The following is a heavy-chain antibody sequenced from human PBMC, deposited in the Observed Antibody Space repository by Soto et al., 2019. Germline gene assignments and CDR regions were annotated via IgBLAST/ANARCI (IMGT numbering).Heavy chain of an antibody. CDR1: GGSISSSGYY. CDR2: IYYSGNT. V-gene: IGHV4-31*03. CDR3: AKATYYYDSSGYYPFDY. J-gene: IGHJ4*02. D-gene: IGHD3-22*01. Sequence: PSETLSLTCTVSGGSISSSGYYWSWIRQHPGKGLEWIGYIYYSGNTHYNPSLRSRVIMSLITSKNTLYLQMNSLRAEDTAVYYCAKATYYYDSSGYYPFDYWGQGTLVTVSS.